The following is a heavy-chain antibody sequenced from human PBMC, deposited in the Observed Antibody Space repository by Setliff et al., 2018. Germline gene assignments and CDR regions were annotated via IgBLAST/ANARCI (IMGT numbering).Heavy chain of an antibody. D-gene: IGHD3-22*01. J-gene: IGHJ4*02. CDR1: GYTFTNYG. CDR2: INNYNTNT. V-gene: IGHV1-18*01. CDR3: ARINFYVSSSYYYAPDY. Sequence: ASVKVSCKASGYTFTNYGITWVRQAPGQGLEWMGWINNYNTNTKYAQKLQGRVTMTTDTSTSSAYMELRSLRSDDTAVYYCARINFYVSSSYYYAPDYWGQGTLFTVSS.